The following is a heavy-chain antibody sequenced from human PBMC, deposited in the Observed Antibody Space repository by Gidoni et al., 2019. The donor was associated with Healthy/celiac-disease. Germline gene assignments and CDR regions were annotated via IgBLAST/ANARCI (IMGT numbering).Heavy chain of an antibody. J-gene: IGHJ4*02. CDR2: ISSSGSTI. CDR1: GFTFRDYY. D-gene: IGHD3-9*01. V-gene: IGHV3-11*01. CDR3: ARVPPILTGYYYFDY. Sequence: QVQLVESGGGLVKPGGSLRLSCAASGFTFRDYYMSWIRPAPGKGLEWVSYISSSGSTIYYADAVKGRFTISRDNAKNSLYLQMNSLRAEDTAVYYCARVPPILTGYYYFDYWGQGTLVTVSS.